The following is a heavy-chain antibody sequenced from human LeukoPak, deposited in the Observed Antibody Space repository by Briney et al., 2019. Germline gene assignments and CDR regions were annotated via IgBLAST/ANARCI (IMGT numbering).Heavy chain of an antibody. CDR3: ATDLASSGYHHSSWYFDP. J-gene: IGHJ2*01. CDR1: GYTFTSYY. V-gene: IGHV1-46*01. Sequence: ASVKVSCKTSGYTFTSYYIHSVRQAPGQGVEWMGIIYPGGGRTNYAQKLQGRVTMTEETSTETTYVSLSRLRSEDTAGYYSATDLASSGYHHSSWYFDPWGRGTPVTASS. CDR2: IYPGGGRT. D-gene: IGHD3-22*01.